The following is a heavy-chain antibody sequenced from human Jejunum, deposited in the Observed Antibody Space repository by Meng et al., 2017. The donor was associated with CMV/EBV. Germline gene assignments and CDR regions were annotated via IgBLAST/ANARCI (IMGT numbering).Heavy chain of an antibody. V-gene: IGHV1-2*02. CDR3: ARENYYGSASYYRDAFDR. J-gene: IGHJ3*01. CDR2: INPDSGDT. D-gene: IGHD3-10*01. CDR1: LTSYG. Sequence: LTSYGISWVRQAPGHGLEWMGWINPDSGDTTFAQKFQGRVSMTRDTSSRTAYMDLSRLRSDDTAVYFCARENYYGSASYYRDAFDRWGQGTMVTVSS.